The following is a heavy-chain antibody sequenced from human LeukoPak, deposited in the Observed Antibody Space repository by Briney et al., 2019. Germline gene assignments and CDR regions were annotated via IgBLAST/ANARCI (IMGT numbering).Heavy chain of an antibody. CDR3: ARQNPRPMTTVTTTYLDY. D-gene: IGHD4-17*01. V-gene: IGHV3-11*01. J-gene: IGHJ4*02. CDR1: GFTFSDYY. CDR2: ISSSGSTI. Sequence: PGGSLRLSCAASGFTFSDYYMSWIRQAPGKGLEWVSYISSSGSTIYYADSVKGRFTISRDNAKNSLYLQMNSLRAEDTAVYYCARQNPRPMTTVTTTYLDYWGQGTLVTVSS.